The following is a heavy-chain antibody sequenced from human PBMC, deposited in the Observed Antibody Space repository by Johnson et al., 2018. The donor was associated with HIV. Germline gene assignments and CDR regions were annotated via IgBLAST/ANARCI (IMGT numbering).Heavy chain of an antibody. CDR3: ARGGPLLGAPMGAFDI. J-gene: IGHJ3*02. D-gene: IGHD1-26*01. CDR2: ISGSGGST. CDR1: GFTFSSYA. Sequence: VQLVESGGGLVQPGGSLRLSCAASGFTFSSYAMSWVRQAPGKGLEWVSAISGSGGSTYYADSVRGRFTISRDNSKNTLYLQMNSLRAEDTALYYCARGGPLLGAPMGAFDIWGQGTMVTVSS. V-gene: IGHV3-23*04.